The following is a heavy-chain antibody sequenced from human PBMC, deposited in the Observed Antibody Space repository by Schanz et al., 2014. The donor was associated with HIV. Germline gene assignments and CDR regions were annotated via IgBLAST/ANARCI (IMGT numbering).Heavy chain of an antibody. CDR2: INPYNGNT. CDR3: ARGALYYYDSTGYYHLDY. CDR1: GYPFTSYA. Sequence: SGAEMKKPGASVKVSCKTSGYPFTSYAISWLRQAPGQGPEWMGWINPYNGNTNYAQKLQGRVTMTTDTSTSTAYMELRSLRSDDTAVYYCARGALYYYDSTGYYHLDYWGQGTLVTVSS. D-gene: IGHD3-22*01. J-gene: IGHJ4*02. V-gene: IGHV1-18*01.